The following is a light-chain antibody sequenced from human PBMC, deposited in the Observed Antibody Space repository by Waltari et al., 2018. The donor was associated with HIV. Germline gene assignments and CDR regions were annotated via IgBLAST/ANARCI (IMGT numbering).Light chain of an antibody. CDR3: AAWDDVLSARV. CDR1: RSNIGSANPY. V-gene: IGLV1-47*01. J-gene: IGLJ3*02. CDR2: RNN. Sequence: QSVLTQSPSASGTPGPRVPMACSGSRSNIGSANPYVYCYRQLPGMAPTLLIYRNNKRPSGVPDRFSGSKSGTSASLAISGLRSEDEGDYYCAAWDDVLSARVFGGGTKLTVL.